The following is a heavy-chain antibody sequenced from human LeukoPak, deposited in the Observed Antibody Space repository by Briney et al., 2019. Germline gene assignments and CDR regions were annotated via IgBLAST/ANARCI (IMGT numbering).Heavy chain of an antibody. CDR3: ARDLWGYSAYSD. J-gene: IGHJ4*02. CDR1: GFPFSSYT. CDR2: ISSSSSHT. D-gene: IGHD5-12*01. Sequence: GSLRLSCAASGFPFSSYTMNWARQAPGKGLEWAPSISSSSSHTYHADSMKGRFTISRENAKNSLDLQMTSLRAEDTAVYYCARDLWGYSAYSDWGQGTLVTVSS. V-gene: IGHV3-21*01.